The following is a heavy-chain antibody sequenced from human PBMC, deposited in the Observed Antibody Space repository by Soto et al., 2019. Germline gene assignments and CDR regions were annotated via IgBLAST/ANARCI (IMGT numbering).Heavy chain of an antibody. J-gene: IGHJ4*02. V-gene: IGHV1-3*01. CDR2: INAGNGNT. D-gene: IGHD3-22*01. CDR1: GYTFTSYA. CDR3: ARSIVVVTSFDY. Sequence: QVQLVQSGAEVKKPGASVKVSCKASGYTFTSYAMHWVRQAPGQRLEWMGWINAGNGNTKYSQKFQGRVTITRDTSASIAYMELSSLRSEDTAVYYCARSIVVVTSFDYWGQVTLVTVSS.